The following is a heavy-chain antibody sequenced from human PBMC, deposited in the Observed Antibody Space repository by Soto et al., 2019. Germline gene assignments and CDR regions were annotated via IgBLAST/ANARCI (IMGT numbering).Heavy chain of an antibody. J-gene: IGHJ6*02. Sequence: GVSLKVSCKGSGYSFTSYWISWVRQMPGKGLEWMGRIDPSDSYTNYSPSFQGHVTISADKSISTAYLQWSSLKASDTAMYYCARHWRYSSSSPVGYYYYGMDVWGQGTTVTVSS. CDR1: GYSFTSYW. CDR3: ARHWRYSSSSPVGYYYYGMDV. V-gene: IGHV5-10-1*01. CDR2: IDPSDSYT. D-gene: IGHD6-6*01.